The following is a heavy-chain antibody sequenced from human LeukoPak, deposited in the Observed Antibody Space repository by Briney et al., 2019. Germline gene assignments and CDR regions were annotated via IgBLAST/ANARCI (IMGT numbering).Heavy chain of an antibody. V-gene: IGHV4-39*01. J-gene: IGHJ3*01. CDR1: GGSITSSSYY. CDR2: MYYSGRT. CDR3: ARQDKITFGGVIVIDRGRGAFDF. Sequence: SETLSLPWTVSGGSITSSSYYWGRIRQPPGKGLEWIGSMYYSGRTHYNPSLKSRVTISVDTSKNQFSLKLSSVTAADTAVYYCARQDKITFGGVIVIDRGRGAFDFWGQGTMVAVSS. D-gene: IGHD3-16*02.